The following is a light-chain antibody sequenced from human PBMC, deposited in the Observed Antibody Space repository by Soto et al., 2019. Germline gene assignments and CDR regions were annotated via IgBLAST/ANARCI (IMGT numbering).Light chain of an antibody. CDR2: DTS. V-gene: IGKV3-15*01. J-gene: IGKJ4*01. CDR3: QRYNNWPLT. Sequence: EIVLTQSPGTLSLSPGQRATLSCRASEILSSSYLAWYQQKPGQAPRLLIYDTSTRATGVPARFSGSRSGTEFTLTINSLQSEDFAVYYCQRYNNWPLTFGGGTKVDI. CDR1: EILSSSY.